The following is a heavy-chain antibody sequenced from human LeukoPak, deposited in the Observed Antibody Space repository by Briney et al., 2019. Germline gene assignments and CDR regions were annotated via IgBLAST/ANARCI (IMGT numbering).Heavy chain of an antibody. D-gene: IGHD3-9*01. CDR3: AETGPTDF. J-gene: IGHJ4*02. CDR2: ISHDGTNT. CDR1: GFTFSSYG. Sequence: PGRSLRLSCAASGFTFSSYGMHWVRQAPGKGLEWVAAISHDGTNTHCAESVKGRFTISRDNSKNMLYLQMNSLRAEDTALYYCAETGPTDFWGQGTLVTVSS. V-gene: IGHV3-30*03.